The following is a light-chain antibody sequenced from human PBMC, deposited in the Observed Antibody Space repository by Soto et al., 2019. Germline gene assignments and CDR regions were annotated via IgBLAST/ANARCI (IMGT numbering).Light chain of an antibody. CDR2: GAS. CDR3: QQYNNWPPA. J-gene: IGKJ5*01. Sequence: EIVMTQSPATLSVSPGERATLSCRASQSVSSNLAWYQQKPGQAPRLLIYGASTRATGIPARFSGSGSGTEFPLNISSLQSEDFSVYYCQQYNNWPPAFGQGTRLEIK. V-gene: IGKV3-15*01. CDR1: QSVSSN.